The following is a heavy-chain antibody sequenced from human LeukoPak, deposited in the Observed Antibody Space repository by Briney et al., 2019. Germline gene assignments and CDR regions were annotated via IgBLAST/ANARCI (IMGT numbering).Heavy chain of an antibody. CDR2: ISSSSSYI. CDR1: GFTFSSYS. V-gene: IGHV3-21*01. CDR3: ARGDFGVAGYLDY. D-gene: IGHD3-3*01. Sequence: GGSLRLSCAASGFTFSSYSMNWVRQAPGKGLEWVSSISSSSSYIYYADSVKGRFTTSRDNAKNSLYLQMNSLRAEDTAVYYCARGDFGVAGYLDYWGQGTLVTVSS. J-gene: IGHJ4*02.